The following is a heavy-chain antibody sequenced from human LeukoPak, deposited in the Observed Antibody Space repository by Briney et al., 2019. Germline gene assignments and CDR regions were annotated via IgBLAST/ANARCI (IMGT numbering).Heavy chain of an antibody. CDR1: GYTFIDYY. V-gene: IGHV1-2*02. J-gene: IGHJ4*02. D-gene: IGHD1-26*01. CDR2: INPNNGDT. Sequence: ASVKVSCKTSGYTFIDYYIHWVRQAPGQGLEWVGWINPNNGDTTYTEKFQGRITVTRDTSISTAYLELSRLGTNDTAVYYCARVGPTQDWGQGTLVTVSS. CDR3: ARVGPTQD.